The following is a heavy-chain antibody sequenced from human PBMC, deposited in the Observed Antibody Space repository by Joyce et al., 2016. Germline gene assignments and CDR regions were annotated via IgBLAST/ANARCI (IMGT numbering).Heavy chain of an antibody. D-gene: IGHD4-17*01. CDR2: ISRSSSTI. J-gene: IGHJ6*02. CDR3: AVLHDYGDHGMDV. V-gene: IGHV3-48*01. CDR1: GFTFRSYG. Sequence: EVQLVESGGGLEQPGGSLRLSCAASGFTFRSYGGNWVRQAPGKGLQWSSYISRSSSTIDYADPVKGRFISSRDNAKNSLYLQMNSLRAEDTAVYYCAVLHDYGDHGMDVWGQGTTVTVSS.